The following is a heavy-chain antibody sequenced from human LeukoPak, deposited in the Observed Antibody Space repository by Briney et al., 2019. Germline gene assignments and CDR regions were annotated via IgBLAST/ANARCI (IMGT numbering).Heavy chain of an antibody. CDR1: GFTFSSYS. D-gene: IGHD3-22*01. CDR3: ARFGVAYYDSSGYQDAFDI. Sequence: GGSLRLSCAASGFTFSSYSMNWVRQAPGKGLEWVSSISSSSSYIYYAGSVKGRFTISRDNSKNTLYLQMNSLRAEDTAVYYCARFGVAYYDSSGYQDAFDIWGQGTMVTVSS. CDR2: ISSSSSYI. V-gene: IGHV3-21*01. J-gene: IGHJ3*02.